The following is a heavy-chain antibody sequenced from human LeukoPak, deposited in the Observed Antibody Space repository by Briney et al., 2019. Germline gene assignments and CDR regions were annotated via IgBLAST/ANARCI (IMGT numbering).Heavy chain of an antibody. CDR2: SYASGNT. J-gene: IGHJ4*02. V-gene: IGHV4-61*02. D-gene: IGHD6-19*01. Sequence: SETLSLTCTVSGGSISSGGYYWSWIRQPAGKGLEWIGRSYASGNTNYNPSLTSRVIMSIDTSKNQFSLKLTSVTAADTAVYYCARYSSGDRGSFDYWGQGTPVTVSS. CDR1: GGSISSGGYY. CDR3: ARYSSGDRGSFDY.